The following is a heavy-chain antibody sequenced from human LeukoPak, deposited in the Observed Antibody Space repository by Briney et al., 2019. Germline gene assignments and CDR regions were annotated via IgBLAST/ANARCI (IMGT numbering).Heavy chain of an antibody. D-gene: IGHD4-11*01. CDR2: ICDSGST. CDR3: ARDHSAVPNWFDP. Sequence: PSETLSLSCTVSGYSISSGYYWGWIRQAPGKGLVWIGSICDSGSTYYNPSRKSRVTISVDTSKNQFSLTLSSATAADTAVYYCARDHSAVPNWFDPWGQGTLVTASS. J-gene: IGHJ5*02. CDR1: GYSISSGYY. V-gene: IGHV4-38-2*02.